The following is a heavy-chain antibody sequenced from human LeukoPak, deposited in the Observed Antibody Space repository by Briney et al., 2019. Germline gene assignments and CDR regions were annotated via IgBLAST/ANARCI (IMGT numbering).Heavy chain of an antibody. CDR1: GGSISSYY. CDR3: ARGISSSWYPDWFDP. J-gene: IGHJ5*02. V-gene: IGHV4-59*01. D-gene: IGHD6-13*01. Sequence: SETLSLTCTVSGGSISSYYWSWIRQPPGKGLEWIGYIYYSGSTNYNPSLKSRVTISVDTSKNQFSLKLSPVTAADTAVYYCARGISSSWYPDWFDPWGQGTLVTVSS. CDR2: IYYSGST.